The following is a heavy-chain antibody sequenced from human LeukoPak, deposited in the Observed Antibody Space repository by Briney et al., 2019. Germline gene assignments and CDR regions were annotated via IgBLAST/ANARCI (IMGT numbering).Heavy chain of an antibody. CDR1: GGSISNYY. CDR3: ARRGYYYDSSGYYYFDY. J-gene: IGHJ4*02. V-gene: IGHV4-59*01. CDR2: IYYSGST. Sequence: SETPSLTCTVSGGSISNYYWSWIRQPPGKGLEWIGSIYYSGSTNYNPSLKSRVTISVDTSKNQFSLKLSSVTAADTAVYYCARRGYYYDSSGYYYFDYWGQGTLVTVSS. D-gene: IGHD3-22*01.